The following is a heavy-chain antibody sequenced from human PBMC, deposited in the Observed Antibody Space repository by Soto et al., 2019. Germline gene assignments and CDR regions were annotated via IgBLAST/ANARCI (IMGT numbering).Heavy chain of an antibody. J-gene: IGHJ4*02. V-gene: IGHV3-30-3*02. Sequence: GGSLRLSCAASGFTFSSYAMHWVRQAPGKGLEWVAVISYDGSNKYYADSVKGRFTISRDNSKNTLYLQMNSLRAEDTAVYYCAKRLIAAAGGFDYWGQGTLVTVSS. CDR3: AKRLIAAAGGFDY. D-gene: IGHD6-13*01. CDR2: ISYDGSNK. CDR1: GFTFSSYA.